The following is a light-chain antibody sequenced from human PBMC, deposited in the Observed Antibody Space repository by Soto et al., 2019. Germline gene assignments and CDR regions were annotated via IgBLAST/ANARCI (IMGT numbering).Light chain of an antibody. Sequence: QSALTQPASVSGSPGQSLTISCTGLSSDVRSYNLVSWYQQHPGKAPKVMIYEGSKRPSGVSDRFSGSKSGNTASLTISGLQAEDEADYYCCSYAGTTTLFGGGTKVTVL. CDR2: EGS. CDR1: SSDVRSYNL. V-gene: IGLV2-23*01. J-gene: IGLJ2*01. CDR3: CSYAGTTTL.